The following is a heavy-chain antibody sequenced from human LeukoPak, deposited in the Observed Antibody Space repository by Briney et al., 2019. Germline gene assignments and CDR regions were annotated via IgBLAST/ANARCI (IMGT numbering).Heavy chain of an antibody. D-gene: IGHD4-17*01. CDR1: GDSISLYY. V-gene: IGHV4-59*01. CDR2: IYYTGNT. J-gene: IGHJ4*02. Sequence: SESLSLTCSVSGDSISLYYWSWIRQPPGKGLEWIRYIYYTGNTYYNTSLMTRVTISVDTSKNQFSLKLSAVTAADTAVYYCGRGAPVTNFDYWGQGTMVTVSS. CDR3: GRGAPVTNFDY.